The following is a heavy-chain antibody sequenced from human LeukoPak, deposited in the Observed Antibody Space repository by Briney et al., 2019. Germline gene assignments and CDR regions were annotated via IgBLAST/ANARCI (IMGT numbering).Heavy chain of an antibody. J-gene: IGHJ4*02. CDR2: ISYDGSNK. CDR1: GFTFSSYD. Sequence: GGSLRLSCAASGFTFSSYDMHWVRQAPGKGLEWVAVISYDGSNKYYADSVEGRFTISRDNSKNTLYLQMNSLRTEDTAVYYCAKDGTAATFDYWGQGTLVTVSS. D-gene: IGHD6-13*01. CDR3: AKDGTAATFDY. V-gene: IGHV3-30*18.